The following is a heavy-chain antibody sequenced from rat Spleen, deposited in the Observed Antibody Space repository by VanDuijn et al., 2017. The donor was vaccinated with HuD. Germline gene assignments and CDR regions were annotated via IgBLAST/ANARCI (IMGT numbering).Heavy chain of an antibody. V-gene: IGHV5-29*01. D-gene: IGHD1-1*01. J-gene: IGHJ4*01. Sequence: EVQLVESGGGLVQPGRSLKLSCAASGFTFSNYGMAWVRQAPTKGLEWVATISYDGSSTYYRDSVKGRFTISRDNAKSTLYLQIDSLRSEYTATYYCARVRTTVVYVMDAWGQGASVTVSS. CDR1: GFTFSNYG. CDR2: ISYDGSST. CDR3: ARVRTTVVYVMDA.